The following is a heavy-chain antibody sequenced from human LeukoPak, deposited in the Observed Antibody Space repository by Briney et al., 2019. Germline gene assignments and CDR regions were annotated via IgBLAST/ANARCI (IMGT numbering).Heavy chain of an antibody. V-gene: IGHV4-30-2*01. J-gene: IGHJ4*02. CDR1: GGSISSGGYS. CDR3: ARHSERQLWPDY. Sequence: SETLSLTCAVSGGSISSGGYSWSWIRQPPGKGLEWIGYIYHSGSTNYNPSLKSRVTISVDTSKNQFSLKLSSVTAADTAVYYCARHSERQLWPDYWGQGTLVTVSS. D-gene: IGHD5-18*01. CDR2: IYHSGST.